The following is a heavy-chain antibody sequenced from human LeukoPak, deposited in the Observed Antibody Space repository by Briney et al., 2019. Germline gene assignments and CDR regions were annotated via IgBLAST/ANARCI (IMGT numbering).Heavy chain of an antibody. CDR1: GGSISSGDYY. CDR3: ARDPRGWFDP. V-gene: IGHV4-61*08. CDR2: IYYSGST. Sequence: SETLSLTCTVSGGSISSGDYYWSWIRQPPGKGLEWIGYIYYSGSTNYNPSLKSRVTISVDTSKNQFSLKLSSVTAADTAVYYCARDPRGWFDPWGQGTLVTVSS. J-gene: IGHJ5*02.